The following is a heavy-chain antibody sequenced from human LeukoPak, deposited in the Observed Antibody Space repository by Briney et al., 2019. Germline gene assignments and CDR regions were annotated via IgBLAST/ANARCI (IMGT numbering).Heavy chain of an antibody. D-gene: IGHD3-22*01. CDR3: ASPRGDDSGGYYTWYFHH. CDR2: IYYSGTT. J-gene: IGHJ1*01. V-gene: IGHV4-39*01. CDR1: GGSISSSSYY. Sequence: SETLSLTCTVSGGSISSSSYYWGWIRQPPGKGLEWIGSIYYSGTTYQNLSLKSRVTISVDTSKNQFSLKLSSVTAADTAVYFCASPRGDDSGGYYTWYFHHWGQGILVTVSS.